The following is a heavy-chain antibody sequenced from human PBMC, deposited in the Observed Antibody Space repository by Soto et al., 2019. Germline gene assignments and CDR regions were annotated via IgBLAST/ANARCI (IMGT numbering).Heavy chain of an antibody. J-gene: IGHJ6*02. CDR2: INPNGGST. D-gene: IGHD1-26*01. CDR3: ARVRLSWWEPEGMDV. CDR1: GYTFTNFY. V-gene: IGHV1-46*01. Sequence: GASVKVSCKASGYTFTNFYIYWVRQAPGQGLEWVGMINPNGGSTTYAQKFLGRVAMARVTSTSTVYMELRSLRSDDTAVYYCARVRLSWWEPEGMDVWGQGTTVTVSS.